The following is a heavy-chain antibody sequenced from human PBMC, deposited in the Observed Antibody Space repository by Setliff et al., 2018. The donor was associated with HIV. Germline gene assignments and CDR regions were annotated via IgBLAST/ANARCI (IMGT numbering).Heavy chain of an antibody. J-gene: IGHJ4*02. Sequence: PGGSLRLSCVASGVTFSNAWMSWVRQAPGKGLEWVGRIKSKTDGGTTDYAAPVRGRFTVSRDDSKNTLYLEMNSLETEDTAVYYCTFPANSRAVAFDFWGQGMLVTVSS. CDR2: IKSKTDGGTT. V-gene: IGHV3-15*01. CDR3: TFPANSRAVAFDF. CDR1: GVTFSNAW. D-gene: IGHD6-19*01.